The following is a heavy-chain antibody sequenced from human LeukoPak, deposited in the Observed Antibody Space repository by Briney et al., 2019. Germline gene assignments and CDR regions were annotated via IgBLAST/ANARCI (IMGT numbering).Heavy chain of an antibody. V-gene: IGHV4-34*01. CDR1: GGSFSGYY. D-gene: IGHD3-3*01. CDR2: INHSGST. J-gene: IGHJ5*02. CDR3: ARGRITIFGVVMGFDP. Sequence: PSETLSLTCAVYGGSFSGYYWGWIRQPPGKGLEWIGEINHSGSTNYNPSLKGRVTISVDTSKNQFSLKLSSVTAADTAVYYCARGRITIFGVVMGFDPWGQGTLVTVSS.